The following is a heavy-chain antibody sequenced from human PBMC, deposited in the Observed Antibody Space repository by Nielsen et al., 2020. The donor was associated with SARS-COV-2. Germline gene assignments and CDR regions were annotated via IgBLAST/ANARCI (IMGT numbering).Heavy chain of an antibody. D-gene: IGHD6-19*01. CDR3: AREGIAVAGTCWY. J-gene: IGHJ4*02. CDR2: INPNSGGT. CDR1: GYTFTGYY. Sequence: ASVKVSCKASGYTFTGYYMHWVRQAPGQGLEWMGWINPNSGGTNYAQKFQGWVTMTRDTSISTAYMELSRLRSDDTAVYYCAREGIAVAGTCWYWGQGTLVTVSS. V-gene: IGHV1-2*04.